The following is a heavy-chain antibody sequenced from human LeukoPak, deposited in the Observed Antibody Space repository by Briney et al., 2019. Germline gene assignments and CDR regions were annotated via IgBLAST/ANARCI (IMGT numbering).Heavy chain of an antibody. CDR1: GFTFSRYS. Sequence: PGGSLRLSCAASGFTFSRYSMNWVRQAPGKGLEWVSYISNSSRTIYYADSVEGRFTISRDNAKNSLYLQMNSLRAEDTAVYYCARGPRVAATPGGDYWGQGTLVTVSS. J-gene: IGHJ4*02. CDR2: ISNSSRTI. V-gene: IGHV3-48*01. CDR3: ARGPRVAATPGGDY. D-gene: IGHD2-15*01.